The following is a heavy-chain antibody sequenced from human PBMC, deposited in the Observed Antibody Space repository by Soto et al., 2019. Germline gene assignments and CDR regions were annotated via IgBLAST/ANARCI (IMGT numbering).Heavy chain of an antibody. CDR3: ARDVGYFDY. D-gene: IGHD1-26*01. V-gene: IGHV3-7*01. CDR1: GLTFRNDW. Sequence: EMQLVESGGGLVQPGGSLRLSCAGSGLTFRNDWLSWVRQAPGKGLEWVANINQDGSEKYYVDSVKGRFTISRDNAKNSLYLQMNSLRAEDTAVYYCARDVGYFDYWGQGTLVTVSS. J-gene: IGHJ4*02. CDR2: INQDGSEK.